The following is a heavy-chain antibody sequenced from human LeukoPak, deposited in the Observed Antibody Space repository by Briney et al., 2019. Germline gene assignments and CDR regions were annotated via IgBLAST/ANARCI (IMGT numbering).Heavy chain of an antibody. CDR2: MSTKSGNT. V-gene: IGHV1-8*01. Sequence: ASVKVSCKASGYTFTSYDINWVRQGTGQGLEWMGWMSTKSGNTGNAQKFQGRVTITADKSTSTAYMELSSLRSEDTAVYYCARRYYYDSSGYYYWGQGTLVTVSS. CDR1: GYTFTSYD. D-gene: IGHD3-22*01. J-gene: IGHJ4*02. CDR3: ARRYYYDSSGYYY.